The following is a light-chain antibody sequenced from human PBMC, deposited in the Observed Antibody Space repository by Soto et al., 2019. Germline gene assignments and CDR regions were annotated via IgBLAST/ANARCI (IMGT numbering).Light chain of an antibody. V-gene: IGKV3-20*01. CDR3: QRYGTSVT. Sequence: EIVLTQSPGTLSWSPVGRATRSCRASQSVSTSHLAWYQQRPGQAPRLINYGSTNRISSIPDRFSGRGAGTEITRTSSKQEPEDSTVYYCQRYGTSVTFGPGTKVDIK. CDR1: QSVSTSH. CDR2: GST. J-gene: IGKJ3*01.